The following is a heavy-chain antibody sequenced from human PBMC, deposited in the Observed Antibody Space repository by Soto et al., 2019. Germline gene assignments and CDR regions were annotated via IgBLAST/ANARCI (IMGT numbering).Heavy chain of an antibody. CDR2: ISSSSSYI. J-gene: IGHJ6*02. Sequence: GGSLRLCCAASGFTFSSYSMNWVRQAPGKGLEWVSSISSSSSYIYYADSVKGRFTISRDNAKNSLYLQMNSLRAEDTAVYYCARVYSSSSGFYYYYGMDVWGQGTTVTVSS. CDR1: GFTFSSYS. V-gene: IGHV3-21*01. CDR3: ARVYSSSSGFYYYYGMDV. D-gene: IGHD6-6*01.